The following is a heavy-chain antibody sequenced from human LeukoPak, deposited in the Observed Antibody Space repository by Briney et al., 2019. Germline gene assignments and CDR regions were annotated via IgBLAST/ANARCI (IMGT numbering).Heavy chain of an antibody. CDR1: GFTFSNYA. CDR3: ARDSGIAAPSSYYYGMDV. J-gene: IGHJ6*02. Sequence: GSXRLSXXXXGFTFSNYAMSWVRQAPGKGLEWVAVIWYDGSNKYYADSVKGRFTISRDNSKNTQYLQMNSLRAEDTAVYYCARDSGIAAPSSYYYGMDVWGQGTTVTVSS. V-gene: IGHV3-33*01. D-gene: IGHD6-13*01. CDR2: IWYDGSNK.